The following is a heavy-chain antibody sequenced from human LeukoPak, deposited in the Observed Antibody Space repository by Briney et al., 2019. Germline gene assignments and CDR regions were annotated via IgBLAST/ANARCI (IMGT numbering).Heavy chain of an antibody. Sequence: ASVKVSCKASGYTFTSYGISWVRQAPGQGLEWMGWINPHSGGTKSAQKFHGRVTMTSDTSINTAYLEVNRLRSDDTAMYYCARSWGLAVEDSWSGLLGWGQGSLVTVSS. V-gene: IGHV1-2*02. CDR2: INPHSGGT. CDR1: GYTFTSYG. CDR3: ARSWGLAVEDSWSGLLG. J-gene: IGHJ4*02. D-gene: IGHD3-3*01.